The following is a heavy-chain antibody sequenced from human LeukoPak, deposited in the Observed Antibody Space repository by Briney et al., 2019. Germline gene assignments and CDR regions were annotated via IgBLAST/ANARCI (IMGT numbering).Heavy chain of an antibody. V-gene: IGHV1-2*02. CDR3: ARGKWGVYDYVWGSYLTFDY. CDR1: GGTFSSYA. J-gene: IGHJ4*02. Sequence: ASVTVSCKASGGTFSSYAISWVRQAPGQGLEWMGWINPNSGGTNFAQKFQGRVTITRDTSISTAYMELSRLRSDDTAGYYCARGKWGVYDYVWGSYLTFDYGGQGTLVTVSS. CDR2: INPNSGGT. D-gene: IGHD3-16*02.